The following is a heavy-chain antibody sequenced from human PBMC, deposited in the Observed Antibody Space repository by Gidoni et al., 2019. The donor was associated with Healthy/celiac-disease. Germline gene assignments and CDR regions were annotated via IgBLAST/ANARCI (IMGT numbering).Heavy chain of an antibody. Sequence: QVQLGQSGAEVTKPGASVKLSCKASAYTFTSYGISWVRQAPGQGLAWMGWIGAYHGNTNYAQKLQGRVTMTTDTSTSTAYMELRRLRSDDTAVYYCARVDWGRYYFDYWGQGTLVTVSS. CDR3: ARVDWGRYYFDY. CDR1: AYTFTSYG. CDR2: IGAYHGNT. D-gene: IGHD3-16*01. V-gene: IGHV1-18*04. J-gene: IGHJ4*02.